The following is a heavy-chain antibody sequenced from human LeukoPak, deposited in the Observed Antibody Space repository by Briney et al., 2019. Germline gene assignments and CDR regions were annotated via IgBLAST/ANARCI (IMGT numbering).Heavy chain of an antibody. V-gene: IGHV4-34*01. D-gene: IGHD3-10*01. CDR1: GGSFSGYY. J-gene: IGHJ6*02. CDR3: ARGPITMVRGVMRSYYYGMDV. CDR2: INHSGST. Sequence: SETLSLTCAVYGGSFSGYYWSWIRQPPGEGLEWIGEINHSGSTNYNPSLKSRVTISVDTSKNQFSLKLSSVTAADTAVYYCARGPITMVRGVMRSYYYGMDVWGQGTTVTVSS.